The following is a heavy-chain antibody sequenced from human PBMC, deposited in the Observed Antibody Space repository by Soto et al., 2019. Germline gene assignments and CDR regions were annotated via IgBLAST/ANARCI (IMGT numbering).Heavy chain of an antibody. CDR3: VRVGIVARPY. CDR1: GFTFSSYG. Sequence: GGSLRLSCAASGFTFSSYGMHWVRQAPGKGLEWVAVIWYDGSNKYYADSVKGRFTISRDNSKNTLYLQMNSLKGEDTATYYCVRVGIVARPYWGQGTPVTVSS. D-gene: IGHD2-21*01. V-gene: IGHV3-33*01. J-gene: IGHJ4*02. CDR2: IWYDGSNK.